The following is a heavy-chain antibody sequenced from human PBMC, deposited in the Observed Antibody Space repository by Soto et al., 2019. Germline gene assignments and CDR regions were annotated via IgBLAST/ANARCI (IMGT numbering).Heavy chain of an antibody. Sequence: PLETLSLTCSLYSGSLSGYYWSWIRQPPGKGLEWIGEISPSGTTNYSPSLKGRVSISVDTSKNQFSLNLTSLTAADTAVYYCARAPKVSGSAQTRPDFWGQGSLVTVSS. D-gene: IGHD6-6*01. CDR3: ARAPKVSGSAQTRPDF. J-gene: IGHJ4*02. CDR1: SGSLSGYY. CDR2: ISPSGTT. V-gene: IGHV4-34*01.